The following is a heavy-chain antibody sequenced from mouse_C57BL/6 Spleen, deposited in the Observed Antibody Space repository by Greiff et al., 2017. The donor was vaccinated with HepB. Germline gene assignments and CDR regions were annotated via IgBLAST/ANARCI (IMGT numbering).Heavy chain of an antibody. J-gene: IGHJ4*01. CDR2: ISSGGSYT. Sequence: EVQGVESGGDLVKPGGSLKLSCAASGFTFSSYGMSWVRQTPDKRLEWVATISSGGSYTYYPDSVKGRFTISRDNAKNTLYLQMSSLKSEDTAMYYCARHPDGDYYAMDYWGQGTSVTVSS. CDR3: ARHPDGDYYAMDY. CDR1: GFTFSSYG. V-gene: IGHV5-6*01.